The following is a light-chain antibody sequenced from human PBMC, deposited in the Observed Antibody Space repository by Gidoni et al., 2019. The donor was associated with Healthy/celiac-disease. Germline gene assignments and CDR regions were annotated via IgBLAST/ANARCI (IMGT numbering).Light chain of an antibody. Sequence: QSVLTQPPYVSGAPGQRVTLSCTGSSSNIGAGYDVHWYQQLPGTAPKLLIYGNSNRPSGVPDRFSGSKSGTSASLAITGLQAEDEADYYCQSYDSSLSGSGVFGGGTKLTVL. J-gene: IGLJ2*01. CDR2: GNS. V-gene: IGLV1-40*01. CDR3: QSYDSSLSGSGV. CDR1: SSNIGAGYD.